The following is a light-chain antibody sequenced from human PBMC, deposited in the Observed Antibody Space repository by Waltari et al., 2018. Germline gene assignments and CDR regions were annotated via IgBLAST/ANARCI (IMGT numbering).Light chain of an antibody. CDR1: SLNIGSKT. Sequence: QSVLTQPPSASGTPGQRVTISCSGSSLNIGSKTVNWYQQLPGTAPKLLIYSQKKRRSGVTDRFSGSKSGTSAALAISGLQSEDAADYSCAAWDDSPNGPYVFGTGTKVTVL. V-gene: IGLV1-44*01. J-gene: IGLJ1*01. CDR3: AAWDDSPNGPYV. CDR2: SQK.